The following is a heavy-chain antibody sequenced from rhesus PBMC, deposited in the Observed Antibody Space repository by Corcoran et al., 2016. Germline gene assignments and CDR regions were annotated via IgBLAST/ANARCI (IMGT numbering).Heavy chain of an antibody. CDR1: GYPISSGYG. CDR3: ARTSSWAYYALDA. CDR2: IGGSSGST. D-gene: IGHD6-13*01. J-gene: IGHJ6*01. V-gene: IGHV4-127*01. Sequence: QEQLQESGPGLVKPSETLSLTCAVSGYPISSGYGWSWIRQPPGTGLEWIVYIGGSSGSTNYNPARKSRVTNSKDTSNNQFSLKLSSVTAADTAVYYCARTSSWAYYALDAWGQGVVVTVSS.